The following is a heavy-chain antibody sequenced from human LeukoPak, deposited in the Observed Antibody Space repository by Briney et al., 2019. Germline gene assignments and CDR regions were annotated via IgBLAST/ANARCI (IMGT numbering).Heavy chain of an antibody. CDR1: GGSFSGYY. Sequence: SSETLSLTCAVYGGSFSGYYWTWIRQPPGQGLEWIGEVNHSGSTNYTPSLKSRVTISVDTSKNQFSLKLCSVTAADTALYYCARGSIAAPLGWFDPWGQGTLVTVSS. CDR2: VNHSGST. D-gene: IGHD6-6*01. J-gene: IGHJ5*02. CDR3: ARGSIAAPLGWFDP. V-gene: IGHV4-34*01.